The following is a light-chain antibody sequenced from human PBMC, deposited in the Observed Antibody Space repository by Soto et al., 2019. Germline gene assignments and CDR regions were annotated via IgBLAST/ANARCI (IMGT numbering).Light chain of an antibody. CDR1: TSNVGSNL. V-gene: IGLV1-47*02. CDR3: AVWDDSLSGVV. J-gene: IGLJ2*01. CDR2: NDY. Sequence: QSALAQPPSASGTPGQRVTISCSGSTSNVGSNLASWYQQLPGSAPKLLIYNDYERPSGVPDRFSGSKSGTSASLDISGLRSEDEADYFCAVWDDSLSGVVFGGGTQLTVL.